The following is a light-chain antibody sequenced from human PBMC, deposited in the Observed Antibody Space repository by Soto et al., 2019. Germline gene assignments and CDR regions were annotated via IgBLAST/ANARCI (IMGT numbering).Light chain of an antibody. V-gene: IGKV1-5*01. J-gene: IGKJ1*01. Sequence: DIQMTQSPSTLSASVGDRVTITCRASQSISNRLAWYQQKPGKAPKVLIYDASSLESGVPSRFSGSGSATEFILAISSLKPEDFATDHCQHYGVVWTFGQGAKVEIK. CDR3: QHYGVVWT. CDR2: DAS. CDR1: QSISNR.